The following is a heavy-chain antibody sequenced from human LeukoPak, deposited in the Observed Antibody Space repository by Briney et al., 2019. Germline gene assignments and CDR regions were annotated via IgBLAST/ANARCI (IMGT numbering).Heavy chain of an antibody. D-gene: IGHD4-17*01. V-gene: IGHV3-11*04. CDR2: ISSSGSTI. CDR1: GFTFSDYY. J-gene: IGHJ4*02. CDR3: ARDPPYGDYSEYYFDY. Sequence: GGSLRLSCAASGFTFSDYYMSWIRQAPGKGLEWASYISSSGSTIYYADSVKGRFTISRDNAKNTLYLQMNSLRAEDTAVYYCARDPPYGDYSEYYFDYWGQGTLVTVSS.